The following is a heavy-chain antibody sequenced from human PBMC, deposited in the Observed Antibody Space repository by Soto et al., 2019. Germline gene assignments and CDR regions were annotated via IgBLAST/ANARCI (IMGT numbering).Heavy chain of an antibody. Sequence: QVQLVESGGGVAQRGRSLRLSCVASGFTFSNYGMHWVRQAPGKGLEWVGVISFDGSNQYYADSVEGRITISRDNSKNTLYLQMNSLRAEDTAVYYCAKDGNIYTSGWYAPSLDYWGQGTLVTVSS. CDR2: ISFDGSNQ. CDR3: AKDGNIYTSGWYAPSLDY. D-gene: IGHD6-19*01. CDR1: GFTFSNYG. V-gene: IGHV3-30*18. J-gene: IGHJ4*02.